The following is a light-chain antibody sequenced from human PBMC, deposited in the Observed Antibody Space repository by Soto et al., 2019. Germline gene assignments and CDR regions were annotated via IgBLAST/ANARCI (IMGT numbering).Light chain of an antibody. CDR1: QSISGY. CDR3: QQSYSLPYT. V-gene: IGKV1-39*01. Sequence: IQMTQSPSSLSASVGDRVTITCRASQSISGYLNWYQQKPGKAPKVMIYAASSLQSGVPSRFSGSESGTDFTLTISSVQPEDFATYYCQQSYSLPYTFGQGTKLEIK. CDR2: AAS. J-gene: IGKJ2*01.